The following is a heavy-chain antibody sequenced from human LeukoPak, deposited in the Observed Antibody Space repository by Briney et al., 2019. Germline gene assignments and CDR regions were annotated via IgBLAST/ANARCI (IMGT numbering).Heavy chain of an antibody. CDR1: GYTFTSYY. Sequence: GASVKVSCKASGYTFTSYYMHWVRQAPGQGLEWMGWINPNSGGTNYAQKFQGWVTMTRDTSISTAYMELSRLRSDDTAVYYCARDHSSGWQNNWFDPWGQGTLVTVSS. D-gene: IGHD6-19*01. V-gene: IGHV1-2*04. CDR2: INPNSGGT. CDR3: ARDHSSGWQNNWFDP. J-gene: IGHJ5*02.